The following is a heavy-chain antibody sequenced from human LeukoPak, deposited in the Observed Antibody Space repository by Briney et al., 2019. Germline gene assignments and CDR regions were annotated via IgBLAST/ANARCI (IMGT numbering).Heavy chain of an antibody. Sequence: GSLRLSCAASGFTFSSYWMHWVRQAPGKGLVWVSGISSVGTGTTYTDSVKGQFTISRDNTKNTLYLQLNSLRAEDTAVYYCARDVGKKPDYWGQGTLVTVSS. J-gene: IGHJ4*02. CDR1: GFTFSSYW. CDR3: ARDVGKKPDY. V-gene: IGHV3-74*01. D-gene: IGHD1-1*01. CDR2: ISSVGTGT.